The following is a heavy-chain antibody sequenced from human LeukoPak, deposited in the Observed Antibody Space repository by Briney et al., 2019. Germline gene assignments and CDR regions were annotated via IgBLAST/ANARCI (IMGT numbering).Heavy chain of an antibody. CDR3: ARIRCGHSGSVCYNH. V-gene: IGHV4-34*01. D-gene: IGHD2-21*01. CDR2: ISHTEGT. Sequence: SETLSLTCGVFGVSINDYYWSWIRQSPGKGLEWIGEISHTEGTRCNPSLESRVTMSVGTSENQLSLKLIFVTAADTAVYYCARIRCGHSGSVCYNHWGLGTLVTVSS. CDR1: GVSINDYY. J-gene: IGHJ4*02.